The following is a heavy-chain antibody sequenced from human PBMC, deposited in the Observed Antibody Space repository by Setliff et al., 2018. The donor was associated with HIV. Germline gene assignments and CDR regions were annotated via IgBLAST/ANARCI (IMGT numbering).Heavy chain of an antibody. Sequence: SETLSLTCTVSGGSISSGGYYWSWIRQHPGKGLEWIGNVDYTGSTYYNPSLKSRVTISVDTSKNQFSLRLNSVTAADTAVYYCARQGNIVMVTSFDYWGQGTLVTVSS. CDR1: GGSISSGGYY. J-gene: IGHJ4*02. CDR2: VDYTGST. D-gene: IGHD2-21*02. CDR3: ARQGNIVMVTSFDY. V-gene: IGHV4-39*07.